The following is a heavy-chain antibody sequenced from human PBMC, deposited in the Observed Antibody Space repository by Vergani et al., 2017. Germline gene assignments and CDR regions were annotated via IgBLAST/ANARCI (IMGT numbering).Heavy chain of an antibody. D-gene: IGHD3-10*01. Sequence: EVQLVESGGGLVKPGGSLRLSCAASGFTVSSNYMSWVRQPPGKGLEWVVVIYNGGSTYYDDSVKGRLTISRDNSKNTLYLQMYRLRAEDTAVYNCSRGSSEGFLSFGELLSPDYWGQGTLVTVSS. J-gene: IGHJ4*02. CDR2: IYNGGST. CDR1: GFTVSSNY. V-gene: IGHV3-66*02. CDR3: SRGSSEGFLSFGELLSPDY.